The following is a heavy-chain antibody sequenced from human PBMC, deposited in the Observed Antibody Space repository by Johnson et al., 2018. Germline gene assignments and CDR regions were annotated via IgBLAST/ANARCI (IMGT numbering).Heavy chain of an antibody. V-gene: IGHV3-30-3*02. CDR1: GFTFSSYA. J-gene: IGHJ6*03. CDR2: ISYDGSTK. Sequence: QVQLVESGGGVVQPGRSLRLSCAASGFTFSSYAMHWVRQAPGKGLEWVAVISYDGSTKYYADSVKGRFTISRDTSKHTLSLQMNSLRAEDTAEYYCAKNKLGGYYYMDVWGEGTTVTVSS. D-gene: IGHD3-10*01. CDR3: AKNKLGGYYYMDV.